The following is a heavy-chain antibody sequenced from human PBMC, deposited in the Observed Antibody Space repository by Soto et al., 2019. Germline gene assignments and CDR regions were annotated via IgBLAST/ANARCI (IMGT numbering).Heavy chain of an antibody. Sequence: QVQLVQSGAEVKTPGASVKVSCRASGYSFRTHGISWVRQAPGQGLEWMGWISTYDDKTNFPQKFQGRITMTTDTSTSTAYRELRSLRSDDTAVYFCARDLGYCNSSGCFRNWFDPWGQGTLVNVSS. V-gene: IGHV1-18*01. D-gene: IGHD2-15*01. CDR2: ISTYDDKT. CDR3: ARDLGYCNSSGCFRNWFDP. J-gene: IGHJ5*02. CDR1: GYSFRTHG.